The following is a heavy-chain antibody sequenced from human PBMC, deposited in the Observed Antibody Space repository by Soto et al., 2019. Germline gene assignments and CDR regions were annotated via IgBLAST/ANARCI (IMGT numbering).Heavy chain of an antibody. CDR3: AKTYSSSLKRAFDI. V-gene: IGHV3-30*18. CDR2: ISYDGSNK. CDR1: GFTFSSYG. D-gene: IGHD6-13*01. Sequence: VQLVESGGGVVQPGRSLRLSCAASGFTFSSYGMHWVRQAPGKGLEWVAVISYDGSNKYYADSVKGRFTISRDNSKNTLYLQMNSLRAEDTAVYYCAKTYSSSLKRAFDIWGQGTMVTVSS. J-gene: IGHJ3*02.